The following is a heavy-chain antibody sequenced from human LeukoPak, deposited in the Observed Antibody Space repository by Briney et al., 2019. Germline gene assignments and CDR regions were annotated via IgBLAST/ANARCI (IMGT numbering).Heavy chain of an antibody. Sequence: PSETLSLTCTVSGYSISSGYYWGWIRQPPGKGLEWIGSIYHSGSTYYNPSLKSRVTISVDTSKNQFSLKLSSVTAADTAVYYCARAYDILTGHPPLDYWGQGTLVTVSS. CDR3: ARAYDILTGHPPLDY. J-gene: IGHJ4*02. V-gene: IGHV4-38-2*02. D-gene: IGHD3-9*01. CDR1: GYSISSGYY. CDR2: IYHSGST.